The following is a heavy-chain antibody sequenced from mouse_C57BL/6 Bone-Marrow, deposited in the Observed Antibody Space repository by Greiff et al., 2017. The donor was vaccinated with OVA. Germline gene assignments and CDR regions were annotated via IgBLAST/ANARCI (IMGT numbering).Heavy chain of an antibody. D-gene: IGHD2-3*01. J-gene: IGHJ1*03. V-gene: IGHV14-4*01. CDR1: GFNIKDDY. Sequence: VQLQQSGAELVRPGASVKLSCTASGFNIKDDYMHWVKQRPEQGLEWIGWIDPENGDTDYASKFQGKATITADTSSNTAYLQLSSLTSEDTAVYYCTAYDGYWTYWYFDVWGTGTTVTVSS. CDR2: IDPENGDT. CDR3: TAYDGYWTYWYFDV.